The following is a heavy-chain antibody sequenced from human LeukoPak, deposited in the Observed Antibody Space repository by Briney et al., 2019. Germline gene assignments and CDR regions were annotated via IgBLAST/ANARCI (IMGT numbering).Heavy chain of an antibody. J-gene: IGHJ4*02. CDR2: ISASDDGT. Sequence: GGSLRLSCAASGFTFRRFAMSWVRQSPGKGLEWVSAISASDDGTYYADSVKGRFTISRDNFKNTLYLQMNSLRAEDTAVYYCAKADNLWFGDYWGQGTLVTVSS. D-gene: IGHD3-10*01. V-gene: IGHV3-23*01. CDR1: GFTFRRFA. CDR3: AKADNLWFGDY.